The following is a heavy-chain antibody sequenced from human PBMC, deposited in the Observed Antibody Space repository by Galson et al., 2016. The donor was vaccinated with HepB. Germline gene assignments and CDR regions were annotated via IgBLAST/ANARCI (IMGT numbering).Heavy chain of an antibody. Sequence: SLRLSCATSGFTFNRYTMNWVRQAPGKGLEWVAYISSSSSYIYYADSVKGRFTISRDNAKKSLYRQMNSLRAEDTAVYYCARAPIEVDGMRHYYYGMDVWGQGTTVTVSS. D-gene: IGHD6-19*01. CDR3: ARAPIEVDGMRHYYYGMDV. CDR1: GFTFNRYT. CDR2: ISSSSSYI. V-gene: IGHV3-21*01. J-gene: IGHJ6*02.